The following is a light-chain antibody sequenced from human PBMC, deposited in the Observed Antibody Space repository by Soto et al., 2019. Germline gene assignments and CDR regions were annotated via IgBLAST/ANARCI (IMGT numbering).Light chain of an antibody. J-gene: IGLJ2*01. Sequence: QPVLTQPPSASGTPGQRVNISCSGSSYNIGSNYVYWYQQLPGTAPKLLIYSNNQRPSGVPDRFSGSKSGTSASLAISGLRSEDEADYYCAAWDDSLSVVVFGGGTKVTVL. V-gene: IGLV1-47*02. CDR2: SNN. CDR1: SYNIGSNY. CDR3: AAWDDSLSVVV.